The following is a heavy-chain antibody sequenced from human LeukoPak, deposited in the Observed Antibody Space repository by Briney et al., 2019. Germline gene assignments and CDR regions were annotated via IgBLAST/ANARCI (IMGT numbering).Heavy chain of an antibody. D-gene: IGHD3-10*01. CDR3: AKRGPGSPQSGKYYFDY. CDR2: ISGSAATT. Sequence: GGSLRLSCAASGFTFDDHGMTWVRQAPGKGLEWVSAISGSAATTFYADSVKGRFTISRDNSKNTLYLQMNSLRAEDTAVYYCAKRGPGSPQSGKYYFDYWGQGTLVTVSS. CDR1: GFTFDDHG. J-gene: IGHJ4*02. V-gene: IGHV3-23*01.